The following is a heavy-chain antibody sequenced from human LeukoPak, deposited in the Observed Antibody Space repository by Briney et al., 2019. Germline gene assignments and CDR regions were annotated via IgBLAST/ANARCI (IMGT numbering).Heavy chain of an antibody. V-gene: IGHV3-53*05. CDR1: GFTVSSNY. D-gene: IGHD2-21*01. CDR2: IYSGGST. Sequence: PGGSLRLSCAASGFTVSSNYMSWVRQAPGKGLEWVSVIYSGGSTYYADSVKGRFTISRDNSKNTLYLQMNSLRAEDTAVYYCAAAYCGGDCYSPGYYYYMDVWGKGTTVTVSS. J-gene: IGHJ6*03. CDR3: AAAYCGGDCYSPGYYYYMDV.